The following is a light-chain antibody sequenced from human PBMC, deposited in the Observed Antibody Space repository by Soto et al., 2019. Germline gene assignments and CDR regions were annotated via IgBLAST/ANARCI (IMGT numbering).Light chain of an antibody. Sequence: DIQMTQSPSSLSASVGDRVTITCRASQRISSYLNWYQQKPGKAPKLLIHAASSLQSGVPSRFSGSGSGTDFTLTISSLQHEDFATYYCQQSYSTPRTFGQGTKV. CDR3: QQSYSTPRT. V-gene: IGKV1-39*01. CDR1: QRISSY. CDR2: AAS. J-gene: IGKJ2*01.